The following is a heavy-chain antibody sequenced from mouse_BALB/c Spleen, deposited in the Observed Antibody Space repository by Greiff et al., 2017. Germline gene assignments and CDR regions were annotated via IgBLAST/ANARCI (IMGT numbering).Heavy chain of an antibody. Sequence: VQLQQSGSVLVRPGASVKLSCKASGYTFTSSWMHWAKQRPGQGLEWIGEIHPNSGNTNYNEKFKGKATLTVDTSSSTAYVDLSSLTSEDSAVYYCARSNSGYAMDYWGQGTSVTVSS. CDR2: IHPNSGNT. J-gene: IGHJ4*01. V-gene: IGHV1S130*01. CDR1: GYTFTSSW. CDR3: ARSNSGYAMDY. D-gene: IGHD3-1*01.